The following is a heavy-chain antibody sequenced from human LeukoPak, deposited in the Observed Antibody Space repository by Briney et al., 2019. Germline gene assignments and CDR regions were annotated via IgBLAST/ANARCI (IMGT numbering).Heavy chain of an antibody. CDR1: GGSISSYY. V-gene: IGHV4-59*12. J-gene: IGHJ3*02. Sequence: PSETLSLTCTVSGGSISSYYWSWIRQPPGKGLEWIWDIYYSGSTNYNPSLKSRVTISVDTSKNQFSLKLSSVTAADTAVYYCARDLQRQWPRIWSFDIWGQGTMVTVSS. CDR3: ARDLQRQWPRIWSFDI. CDR2: IYYSGST. D-gene: IGHD6-19*01.